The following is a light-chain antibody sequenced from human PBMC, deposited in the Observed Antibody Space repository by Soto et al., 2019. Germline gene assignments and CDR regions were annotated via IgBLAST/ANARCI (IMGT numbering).Light chain of an antibody. V-gene: IGLV1-40*01. CDR1: SSNIGAGYD. CDR2: GNN. J-gene: IGLJ3*02. Sequence: QSVLTQPPSVSGAPGQRVTMSCTGSSSNIGAGYDVHWYQQLPGTAPKLLIYGNNNRPSGVPDRFSGSKSGTSASLAITGLQADDEADYYCQSYDSSLSGGGVFGGGTKLTVL. CDR3: QSYDSSLSGGGV.